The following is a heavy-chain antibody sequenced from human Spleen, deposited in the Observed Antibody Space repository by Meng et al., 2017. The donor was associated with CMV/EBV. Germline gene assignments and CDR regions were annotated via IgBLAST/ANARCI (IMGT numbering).Heavy chain of an antibody. CDR3: ARDGYSSGWNWFDP. V-gene: IGHV3-21*01. D-gene: IGHD6-19*01. CDR1: GFTFSSYS. CDR2: ISSSSSYI. J-gene: IGHJ5*02. Sequence: GESLKISCAASGFTFSSYSMNWVRQAPGKGLEWVSSISSSSSYIYYADSVKGRFTISRDNAKNTLYLQMNSLRAEDTAVYYCARDGYSSGWNWFDPWGQGTLVTVSS.